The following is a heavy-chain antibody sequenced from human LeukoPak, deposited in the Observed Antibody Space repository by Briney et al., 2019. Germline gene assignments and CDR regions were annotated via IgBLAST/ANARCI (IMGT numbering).Heavy chain of an antibody. CDR2: ISSSGSYI. J-gene: IGHJ4*02. CDR3: AKLSDYYDSSGYSDY. CDR1: GFTFSTYS. Sequence: PGGSLRLSCAASGFTFSTYSMNWVRQAPGKGLEWVSSISSSGSYIYYADSVKGQFTISRDNAKNSLYLQMNSLRADDTAVYYCAKLSDYYDSSGYSDYWGQGTLVTVSS. D-gene: IGHD3-22*01. V-gene: IGHV3-21*01.